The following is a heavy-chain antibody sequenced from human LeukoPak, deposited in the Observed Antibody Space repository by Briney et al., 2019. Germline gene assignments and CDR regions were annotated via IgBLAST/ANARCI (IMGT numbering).Heavy chain of an antibody. J-gene: IGHJ6*04. CDR2: ITSRSSYK. CDR1: GFTFSSYT. CDR3: ARALRDSPYYYYEMDL. V-gene: IGHV3-21*06. D-gene: IGHD2-21*02. Sequence: KPGGSLRLSCVASGFTFSSYTMNWVRQARGKGLEWVSSITSRSSYKAYADSVKRPFTLSRAHAENSLYLQMNSLRAEDTAVYYCARALRDSPYYYYEMDLCGKRGTVAVSS.